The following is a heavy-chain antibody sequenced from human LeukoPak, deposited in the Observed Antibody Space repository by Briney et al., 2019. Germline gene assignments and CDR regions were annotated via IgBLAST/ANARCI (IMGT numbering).Heavy chain of an antibody. CDR2: ISGSGGST. CDR3: AKDGPLITIFGVVPPNDAFDI. D-gene: IGHD3-3*01. CDR1: GFTFSSYA. V-gene: IGHV3-23*01. J-gene: IGHJ3*02. Sequence: GGSLRLSCAASGFTFSSYAMSWVRQAPGKGLEWVSAISGSGGSTYYADSVKGRFTISRDNSKNTLYLQMNSLRAEDTAVYYCAKDGPLITIFGVVPPNDAFDIWGQGTMVTVSS.